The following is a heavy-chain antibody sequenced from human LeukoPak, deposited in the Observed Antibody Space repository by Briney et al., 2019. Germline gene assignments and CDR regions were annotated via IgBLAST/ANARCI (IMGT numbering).Heavy chain of an antibody. J-gene: IGHJ5*02. CDR1: GGSISSSSDY. V-gene: IGHV4-39*07. CDR3: ARALWGAIAP. CDR2: IYYSGST. D-gene: IGHD7-27*01. Sequence: AETLSPTCTVSGGSISSSSDYWGWSRQPPGKGLEWIGSIYYSGSTTYTPSLTSRVTISVDTSKNQFSLKLSSVTAADTAVYYCARALWGAIAPWGQGTLVTVSS.